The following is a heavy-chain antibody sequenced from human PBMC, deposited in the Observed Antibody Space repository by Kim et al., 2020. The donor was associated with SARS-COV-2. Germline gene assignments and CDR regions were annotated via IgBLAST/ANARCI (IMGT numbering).Heavy chain of an antibody. CDR1: GYIFTSHC. J-gene: IGHJ4*02. D-gene: IGHD3-22*01. CDR3: AKDYYCDSSGLFDY. Sequence: ASVKVSCKASGYIFTSHCMHWVRQAPGQGLEWMGIINPSAGATRYPQKFQGRVTMTRDTSTSTVYMELSSLRSEDTAVYYCAKDYYCDSSGLFDYWGQGTLVTVSS. V-gene: IGHV1-46*01. CDR2: INPSAGAT.